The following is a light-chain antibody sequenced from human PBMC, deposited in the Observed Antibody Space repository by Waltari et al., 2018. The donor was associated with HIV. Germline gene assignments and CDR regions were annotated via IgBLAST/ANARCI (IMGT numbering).Light chain of an antibody. V-gene: IGLV1-51*01. Sequence: NFGSGFVSWYQHLPGSAPRLLIYDNTKRPSWISDRFSSSKSGTSATLGITVLPTGDEAEYYCGTWDSSVGAAVVGGGTRLTVL. CDR1: NFGSGF. J-gene: IGLJ3*02. CDR2: DNT. CDR3: GTWDSSVGAAV.